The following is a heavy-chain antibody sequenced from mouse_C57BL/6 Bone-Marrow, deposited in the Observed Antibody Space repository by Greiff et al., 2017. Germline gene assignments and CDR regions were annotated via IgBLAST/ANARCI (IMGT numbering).Heavy chain of an antibody. D-gene: IGHD1-2*01. Sequence: QVQLQQPGAELVKPGASVKMSCKASGYTFTSYWITWVKQRPGQGLEWIGDIYPGSGSTNYNEKFKSKATLTVDTSSSTAYMQLSSLTSEDSAVYYCAREKENYDGGFAYWGQGTLVTVSA. CDR1: GYTFTSYW. CDR2: IYPGSGST. V-gene: IGHV1-55*01. CDR3: AREKENYDGGFAY. J-gene: IGHJ3*01.